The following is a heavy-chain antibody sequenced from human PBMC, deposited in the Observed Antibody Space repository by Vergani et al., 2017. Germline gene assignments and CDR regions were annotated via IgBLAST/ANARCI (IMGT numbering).Heavy chain of an antibody. V-gene: IGHV3-9*01. Sequence: EVQLVESGGGLVQPGRSLRLSCAASGFTFDDYAMHWVRQAPGKGLEWVSGISWNSGSIGYADSVKGRFTISSDNAKNSLYLQMNSLRAEDTALYYCAVVPAAQTSGWFDPWGQGTLVTVSS. D-gene: IGHD2-2*01. CDR3: AVVPAAQTSGWFDP. CDR2: ISWNSGSI. J-gene: IGHJ5*02. CDR1: GFTFDDYA.